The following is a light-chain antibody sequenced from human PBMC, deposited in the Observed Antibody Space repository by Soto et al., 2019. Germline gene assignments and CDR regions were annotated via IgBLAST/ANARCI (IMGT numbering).Light chain of an antibody. CDR1: QSISSY. V-gene: IGKV1-39*01. CDR3: QQSYSTPRT. Sequence: DIQMTQSPSSLSASVGDRVTITCRASQSISSYLNWYQQKPGKAPKLLIYAASSLQSGVPSRFSGCGSGTDFTLTISSLQTEDFATYYCQQSYSTPRTFGPGTKGDIK. J-gene: IGKJ1*01. CDR2: AAS.